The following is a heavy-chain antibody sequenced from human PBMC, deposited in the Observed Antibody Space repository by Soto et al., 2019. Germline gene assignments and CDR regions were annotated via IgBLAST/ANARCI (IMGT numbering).Heavy chain of an antibody. CDR3: AIGPPAYYFDY. J-gene: IGHJ4*02. CDR2: IIPIFGTT. CDR1: GGTFSSYG. Sequence: QVQLVQSGAEVKEPGSSVKVSCKASGGTFSSYGISWVRQAPGLGLEWMGGIIPIFGTTNYAQKFQGRVTISADDMELSSLRSEDTAVYYCAIGPPAYYFDYWGQGTLVTVSS. V-gene: IGHV1-69*12.